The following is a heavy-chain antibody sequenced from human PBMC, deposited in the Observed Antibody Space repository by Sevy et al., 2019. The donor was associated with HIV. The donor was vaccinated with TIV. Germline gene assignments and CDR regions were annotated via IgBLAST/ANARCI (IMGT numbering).Heavy chain of an antibody. D-gene: IGHD3-10*01. CDR2: ISSNGALT. Sequence: GESLKISCAASGFTFSNYALHWVRQAPGKGLEFVSSISSNGALTKYANSVKGRFTISRDNFKNTLYLQMGSLRAEDMAVYYCARFSGRESGDHIDYWGQGTLVTVSS. CDR3: ARFSGRESGDHIDY. CDR1: GFTFSNYA. V-gene: IGHV3-64*01. J-gene: IGHJ4*02.